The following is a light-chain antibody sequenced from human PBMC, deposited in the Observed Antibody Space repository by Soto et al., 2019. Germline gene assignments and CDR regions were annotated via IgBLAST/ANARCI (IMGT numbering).Light chain of an antibody. V-gene: IGKV3-20*01. CDR1: QSVSRSY. Sequence: ELVLTQSPGTLSLSPGERATLSCRASQSVSRSYLAWYQQKPGQAPRLLIYGASSRATGIPDRFSGSGSGTDFTLTISRLEPEDFAMYYCQQYGNLPRTFGQGTKVEIK. CDR3: QQYGNLPRT. CDR2: GAS. J-gene: IGKJ1*01.